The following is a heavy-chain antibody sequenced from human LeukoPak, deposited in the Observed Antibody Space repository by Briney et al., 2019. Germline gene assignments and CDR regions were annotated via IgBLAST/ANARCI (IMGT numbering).Heavy chain of an antibody. Sequence: PRGSLRLSCAASGFTFSSYWMHWVRQAPGKGLVWVSRINSDGSSTSYADSVKGRFTISRDNAKNTLYLQMNSLRAEDTAVYYCARDYYGDYEDYFDYWGQGTLVTVSS. D-gene: IGHD4-17*01. CDR3: ARDYYGDYEDYFDY. CDR2: INSDGSST. CDR1: GFTFSSYW. V-gene: IGHV3-74*01. J-gene: IGHJ4*02.